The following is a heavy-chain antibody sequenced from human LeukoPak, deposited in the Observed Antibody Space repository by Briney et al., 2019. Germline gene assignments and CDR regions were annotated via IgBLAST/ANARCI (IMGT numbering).Heavy chain of an antibody. Sequence: GGSLRLSCAASGFIFRSYGMHWVRQAPGKGLEWVAVIWYDGSNIYYADSVKGRFTINRDNSKNTLFLQMNGLRAEDTAVYYCAKDGNMYYYNSSGDFDSWGQGTLVTVSS. CDR1: GFIFRSYG. V-gene: IGHV3-33*06. CDR3: AKDGNMYYYNSSGDFDS. CDR2: IWYDGSNI. J-gene: IGHJ4*02. D-gene: IGHD3-22*01.